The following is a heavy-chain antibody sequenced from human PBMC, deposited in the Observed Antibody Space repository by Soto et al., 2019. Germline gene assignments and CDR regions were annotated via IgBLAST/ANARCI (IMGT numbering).Heavy chain of an antibody. V-gene: IGHV1-69*06. J-gene: IGHJ4*02. CDR2: IIPIFGTA. D-gene: IGHD3-22*01. CDR1: GGTFSSYA. Sequence: SVKVSCKASGGTFSSYAISWLRQAPGQGLEWMGGIIPIFGTANYAQKFQGRVTITADKSTSTAYMELSSLRSEDTAVYYCARESHYYDSSGYTLIDYWGQGTLVTVS. CDR3: ARESHYYDSSGYTLIDY.